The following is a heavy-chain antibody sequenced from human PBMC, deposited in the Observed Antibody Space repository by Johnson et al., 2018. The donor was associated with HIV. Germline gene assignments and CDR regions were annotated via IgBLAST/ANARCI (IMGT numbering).Heavy chain of an antibody. Sequence: QVQLVESGGGVVQPGRSLRLPCAASGFTFSSYAMHWVRQAPATGLQWVAVISYDGSDKDYAASVKGRYTISRDNSKNTLYLQMNSLRAEDTAVYYCAKEFRLGYPPQIDAFDIWGQGTMVTVSS. V-gene: IGHV3-30*04. CDR3: AKEFRLGYPPQIDAFDI. J-gene: IGHJ3*02. CDR1: GFTFSSYA. D-gene: IGHD3-9*01. CDR2: ISYDGSDK.